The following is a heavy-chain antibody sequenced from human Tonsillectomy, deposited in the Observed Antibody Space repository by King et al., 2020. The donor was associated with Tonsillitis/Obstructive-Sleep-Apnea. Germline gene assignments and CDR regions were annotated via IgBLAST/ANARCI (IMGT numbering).Heavy chain of an antibody. CDR1: GFTFSTYA. V-gene: IGHV3-23*04. D-gene: IGHD4-17*01. CDR2: INGGGGNT. J-gene: IGHJ4*02. Sequence: VQLVESGGGLVQPGGSLRLSCAAPGFTFSTYAMSWVRQAPGKGLEWVSVINGGGGNTYDADSVKGRFTISRDNSKNTLYLQMNSLRAEDTGVYYCAKEDYGDSYFENWGRGTLVTVSS. CDR3: AKEDYGDSYFEN.